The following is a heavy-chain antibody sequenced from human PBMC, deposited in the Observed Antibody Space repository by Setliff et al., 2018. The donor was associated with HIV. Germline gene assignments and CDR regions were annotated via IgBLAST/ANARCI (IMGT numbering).Heavy chain of an antibody. CDR2: INAGNGNT. D-gene: IGHD3-22*01. CDR3: ARDDLTADYYDSSGYSY. Sequence: ASVKVSCKASGYSFSNYAIHWVRQAPGQGLEWMGWINAGNGNTKYSQKFQGRVTITRDTSASTAYMELSSLRSEDTAVYYCARDDLTADYYDSSGYSYWGQGTLVTVSS. V-gene: IGHV1-3*01. CDR1: GYSFSNYA. J-gene: IGHJ4*02.